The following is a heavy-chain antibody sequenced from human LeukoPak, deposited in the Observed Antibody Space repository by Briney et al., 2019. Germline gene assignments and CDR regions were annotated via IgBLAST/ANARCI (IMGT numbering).Heavy chain of an antibody. J-gene: IGHJ3*01. D-gene: IGHD1/OR15-1a*01. Sequence: PGRSLRLSCAASGFTFSDYAMHWVRQVPGKGLEWVGGSSWNSGTIAYGDSVKGRATISRDNARNSLYLEVNSLRVEDTALYYCAKDMAVGTTPRVYAFDAWGQGSLVTVSS. CDR3: AKDMAVGTTPRVYAFDA. CDR2: SSWNSGTI. V-gene: IGHV3-9*01. CDR1: GFTFSDYA.